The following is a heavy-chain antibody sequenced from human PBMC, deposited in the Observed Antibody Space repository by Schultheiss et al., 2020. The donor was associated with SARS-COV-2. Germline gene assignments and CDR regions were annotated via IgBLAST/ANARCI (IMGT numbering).Heavy chain of an antibody. CDR2: ISWNSGSI. Sequence: GGSLRLSCAASGFTFDDYAMHWVRQAPGKGLEWVSGISWNSGSIGYADSVKGRFTISRDNAKNSLYLQMNSLRAEDTALYYCARDHCYGESCYSALYWGQGTLVTVSS. CDR1: GFTFDDYA. CDR3: ARDHCYGESCYSALY. D-gene: IGHD2-15*01. J-gene: IGHJ4*02. V-gene: IGHV3-9*01.